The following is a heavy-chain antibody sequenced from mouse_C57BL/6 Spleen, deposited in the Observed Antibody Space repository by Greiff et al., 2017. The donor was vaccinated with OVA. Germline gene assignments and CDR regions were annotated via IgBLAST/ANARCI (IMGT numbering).Heavy chain of an antibody. D-gene: IGHD4-1*01. CDR1: GYAFSSSW. CDR2: IYPGDGDT. Sequence: QVQLKESGPELVKPGASVKISCKASGYAFSSSWMNWVKQRPGKGLEWIGRIYPGDGDTNYNGKFKGKATLTADKSSSTAYMQLSSLTSEDSAVYFCGNWDGYFDVWGTGTTVTVSS. J-gene: IGHJ1*03. V-gene: IGHV1-82*01. CDR3: GNWDGYFDV.